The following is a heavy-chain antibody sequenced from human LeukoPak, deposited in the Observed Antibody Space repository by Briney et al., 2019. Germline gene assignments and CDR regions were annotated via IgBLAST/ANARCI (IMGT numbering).Heavy chain of an antibody. V-gene: IGHV1-2*02. J-gene: IGHJ4*02. D-gene: IGHD5-12*01. CDR2: INPNSGGT. CDR3: ARDTRVATIDFDY. Sequence: ASVKVSCKASGGTFSSYAISWVRQAPGQGLEWMGWINPNSGGTNYAQKFQGRVTMTRDTSISTAYMELSRLRSDDTAVYYCARDTRVATIDFDYWGQGTLVTVSS. CDR1: GGTFSSYA.